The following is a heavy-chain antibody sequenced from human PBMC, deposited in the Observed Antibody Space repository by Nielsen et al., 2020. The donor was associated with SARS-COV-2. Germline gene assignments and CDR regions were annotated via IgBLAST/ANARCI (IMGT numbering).Heavy chain of an antibody. J-gene: IGHJ4*02. CDR3: ASGAVAGGY. Sequence: GESLKISCAASGFTFSSYGMHWVRQAPGKGLEWVAVIWYDGSNKYYADSVKGRFTISRDNSKNTLYLQMNSLRAEDTAVYYCASGAVAGGYWGQGTLVTVSS. V-gene: IGHV3-33*01. D-gene: IGHD3-16*01. CDR1: GFTFSSYG. CDR2: IWYDGSNK.